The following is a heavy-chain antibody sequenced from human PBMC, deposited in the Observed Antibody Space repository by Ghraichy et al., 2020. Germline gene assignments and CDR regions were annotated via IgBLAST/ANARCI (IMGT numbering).Heavy chain of an antibody. V-gene: IGHV6-1*01. CDR1: GDSVSSNSAA. CDR3: ARGSYDSVWT. Sequence: SETLSLTCAISGDSVSSNSAAWSWIRQSPTRGLEWLGRTYYRSKWYNDYALSVKSRIAINPDTSKNQFSLQLNSVTPEDTAVYYCARGSYDSVWTWGQGTLVTVSS. D-gene: IGHD6-19*01. CDR2: TYYRSKWYN. J-gene: IGHJ1*01.